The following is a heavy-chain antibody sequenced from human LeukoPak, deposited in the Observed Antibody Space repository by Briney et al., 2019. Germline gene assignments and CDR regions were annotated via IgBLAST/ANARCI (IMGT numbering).Heavy chain of an antibody. CDR2: IYYSGST. D-gene: IGHD3-9*01. CDR1: GGSISSYY. CDR3: ARAGPTDILTGYLMRGAFDY. Sequence: PSETLSLTCTVSGGSISSYYWSWIRQPPGKGLEWIGYIYYSGSTNYNPSLKSRVTISVDTSKNQFSLKLSSVTAADTAVYYCARAGPTDILTGYLMRGAFDYWGQGTLVTVSS. V-gene: IGHV4-59*01. J-gene: IGHJ4*02.